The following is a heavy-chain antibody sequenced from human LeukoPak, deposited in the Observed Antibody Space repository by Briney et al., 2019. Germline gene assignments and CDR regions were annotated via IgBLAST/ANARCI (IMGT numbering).Heavy chain of an antibody. V-gene: IGHV3-30-3*01. CDR2: VSSDGINK. Sequence: LSGGSLRLSCAASGFTFNEYAIHWVRQAPGKGLEWVAVVSSDGINKYYADSVKGRFTISRDNSKNTLYLQMNSLRPEDTAVYYCAREKDYGDYIDFWGQGTLVTVSS. CDR3: AREKDYGDYIDF. J-gene: IGHJ4*02. CDR1: GFTFNEYA. D-gene: IGHD4-17*01.